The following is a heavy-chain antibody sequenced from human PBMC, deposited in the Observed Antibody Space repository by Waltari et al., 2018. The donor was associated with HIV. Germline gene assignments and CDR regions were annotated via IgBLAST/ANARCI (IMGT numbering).Heavy chain of an antibody. CDR3: ARGGVRAFDI. CDR1: GGSISSYY. D-gene: IGHD3-10*01. J-gene: IGHJ3*02. V-gene: IGHV4-59*08. Sequence: QVQLQESGPGLVKPSETLSLTCTVSGGSISSYYWSWIRQPPGKGLEWIGYIYYSGSTNYNPSLKSRVTISVDTSKNQFSLKLSSVTAADTAVYYCARGGVRAFDIWGQGTMVTVSS. CDR2: IYYSGST.